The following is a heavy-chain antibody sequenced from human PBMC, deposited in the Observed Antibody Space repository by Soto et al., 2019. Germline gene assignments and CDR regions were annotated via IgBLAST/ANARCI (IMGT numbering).Heavy chain of an antibody. CDR3: ARVHVMVVAGSTFDY. CDR1: GYSISGGSY. J-gene: IGHJ4*01. CDR2: IYHGGTT. V-gene: IGHV4-38-2*02. D-gene: IGHD6-19*01. Sequence: GTLSLTCTVSGYSISGGSYWSCVRQPPGKGPEWIASIYHGGTTFYNPSLKSRITISVDTSNNQFSLKLTSVTAADTAVYYCARVHVMVVAGSTFDYWGHGTLVTVSS.